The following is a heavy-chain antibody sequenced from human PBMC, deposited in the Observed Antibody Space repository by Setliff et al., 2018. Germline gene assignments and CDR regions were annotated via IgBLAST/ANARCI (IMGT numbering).Heavy chain of an antibody. J-gene: IGHJ4*02. D-gene: IGHD5-18*01. Sequence: GASVKVSCKASGYTFTDDYMYWVKQAPGKGLEWMGRIDPEEGKTVYAEKFQGRVIISADTSIDTVYLEIDSLRSEDTAVYYCAFRRGYIYGLDNWGQGTLVTVSS. V-gene: IGHV1-69-2*01. CDR2: IDPEEGKT. CDR1: GYTFTDDY. CDR3: AFRRGYIYGLDN.